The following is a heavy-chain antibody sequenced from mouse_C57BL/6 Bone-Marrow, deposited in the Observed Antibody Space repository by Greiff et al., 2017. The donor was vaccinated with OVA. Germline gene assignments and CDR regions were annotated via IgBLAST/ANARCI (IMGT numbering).Heavy chain of an antibody. CDR3: ASLGWLPSYFDV. J-gene: IGHJ1*03. Sequence: VQLQQPGAELVRPGSSVKLSCKASGYTFTSYWMDWVKQRPGQGLEWIGNIYPSDSETHYNQKFKDKATLTVDKSSSTAYMQLSSLTSEDSAVYYWASLGWLPSYFDVWGTGTTVTVSS. V-gene: IGHV1-61*01. CDR2: IYPSDSET. CDR1: GYTFTSYW. D-gene: IGHD2-3*01.